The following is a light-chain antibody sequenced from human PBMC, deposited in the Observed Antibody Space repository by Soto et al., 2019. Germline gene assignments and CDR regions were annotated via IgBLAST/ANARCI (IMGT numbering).Light chain of an antibody. CDR1: QGISNY. J-gene: IGKJ1*01. V-gene: IGKV1-27*01. CDR2: AAS. CDR3: QKYNSAPWT. Sequence: EIQMTQSPSSLAASVGDRVAITCRASQGISNYLAWYQQKPGKVPKLLIYAASTLQSGVPSRFSGSGSGTDFTLTISSLQPEDVATYYCQKYNSAPWTVGQGTKVEIK.